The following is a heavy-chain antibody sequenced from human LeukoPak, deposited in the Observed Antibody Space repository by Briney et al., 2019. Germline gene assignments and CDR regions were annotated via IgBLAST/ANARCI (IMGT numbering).Heavy chain of an antibody. J-gene: IGHJ5*02. CDR3: ARRLGAYNWFDP. CDR2: IYYSGST. Sequence: PSETLSLTCTVSGGSISSSSYYWGWIRQPPGKGLEWIGRIYYSGSTYYNPSLKSRVTISVDTSKNQFSLKLRSVTAADTAVYYCARRLGAYNWFDPWGQGTLVSVSS. V-gene: IGHV4-39*01. D-gene: IGHD1-26*01. CDR1: GGSISSSSYY.